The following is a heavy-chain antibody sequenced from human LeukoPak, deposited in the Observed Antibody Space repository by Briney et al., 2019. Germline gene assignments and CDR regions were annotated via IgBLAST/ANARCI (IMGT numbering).Heavy chain of an antibody. CDR3: AGGQGYLIQL. V-gene: IGHV3-7*01. J-gene: IGHJ4*02. Sequence: GGSLRLSCVGSGITFSSYWMNWVRQAPGKGLEWVAIIKQDGSAAHYVDSVKGRLTISRDNAKNSLYLQINNLRAEDTAVYYCAGGQGYLIQLWGQGTLVTVSS. D-gene: IGHD2-15*01. CDR2: IKQDGSAA. CDR1: GITFSSYW.